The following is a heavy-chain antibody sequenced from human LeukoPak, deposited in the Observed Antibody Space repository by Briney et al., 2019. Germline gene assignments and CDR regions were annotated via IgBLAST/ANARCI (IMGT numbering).Heavy chain of an antibody. CDR1: GLTFSDFG. J-gene: IGHJ4*02. D-gene: IGHD5-18*01. CDR3: ARGGYSYGYEVDY. Sequence: GGSLRLSCAASGLTFSDFGMHRVRQAPGKGLEWVSYISSSGSTIYYADSVKGRFTISRDNAKNSLYLQMNSLRAEDTAVYYCARGGYSYGYEVDYWGQGTLVTVSS. V-gene: IGHV3-48*04. CDR2: ISSSGSTI.